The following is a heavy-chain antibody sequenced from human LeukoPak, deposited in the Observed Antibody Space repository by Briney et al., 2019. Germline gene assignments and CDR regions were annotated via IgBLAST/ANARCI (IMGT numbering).Heavy chain of an antibody. J-gene: IGHJ4*02. V-gene: IGHV4-61*02. CDR2: IYTSGST. D-gene: IGHD3-22*01. CDR3: ARVSAKVVIDY. Sequence: SETLSLTCTVSGGSISSGSYYWSWIRQPAGKGLEWIGRIYTSGSTNYNPSLKSRVTISVDTSKNQFSLKLSSVTAAHTAVYYCARVSAKVVIDYWGQGTLVTVSS. CDR1: GGSISSGSYY.